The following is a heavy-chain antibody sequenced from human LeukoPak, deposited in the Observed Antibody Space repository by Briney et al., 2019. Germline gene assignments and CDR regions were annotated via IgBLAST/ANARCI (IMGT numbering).Heavy chain of an antibody. D-gene: IGHD1-1*01. V-gene: IGHV1-8*03. J-gene: IGHJ5*02. Sequence: ASVKVSCKASGYTFTSYDINWVRQATGQGLEWMGWMNPNSGNTGYAQKFQGRVTITRNTSISTAYMELSSLRSEDTAVYYCARGRRPYNWGSDWFDPWGQGTLVTVSS. CDR3: ARGRRPYNWGSDWFDP. CDR1: GYTFTSYD. CDR2: MNPNSGNT.